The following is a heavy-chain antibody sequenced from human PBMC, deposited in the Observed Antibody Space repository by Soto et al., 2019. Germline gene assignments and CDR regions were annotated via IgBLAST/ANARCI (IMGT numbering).Heavy chain of an antibody. D-gene: IGHD3-16*02. CDR1: GGAISSGGYY. J-gene: IGHJ4*02. CDR2: IYYSGRT. Sequence: LSLTGTLSGGAISSGGYYWSWIRQHPGKGLEWIGYIYYSGRTYYNPSLKGRVTISVTASKNQFALKLSRVHAADTAVENCARWNRLRLVQLSLRPHFDYWGQGTLVTVSS. V-gene: IGHV4-31*03. CDR3: ARWNRLRLVQLSLRPHFDY.